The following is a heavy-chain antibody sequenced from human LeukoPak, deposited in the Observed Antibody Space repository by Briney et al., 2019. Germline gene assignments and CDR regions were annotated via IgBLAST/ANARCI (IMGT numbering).Heavy chain of an antibody. CDR2: MNSDGSVT. CDR3: ARGVNGNSDY. CDR1: GFTFSTSW. Sequence: PGGSLRLSCAASGFTFSTSWMHWVRQPPGNGLVWVSRMNSDGSVTTYADSVKGRFTISRDNAKNTLYLQMNSLRAEDTAVYYCARGVNGNSDYWGQGTLVTVSS. D-gene: IGHD2-8*01. J-gene: IGHJ4*02. V-gene: IGHV3-74*01.